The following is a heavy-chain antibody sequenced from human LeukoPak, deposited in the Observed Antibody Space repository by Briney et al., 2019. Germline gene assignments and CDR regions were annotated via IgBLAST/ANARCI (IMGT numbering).Heavy chain of an antibody. D-gene: IGHD1-14*01. CDR3: ARDRFPEGNDALDI. Sequence: GGSLRLSCAASGFIFSSYGMHWVRQAPGKGLEWVAFIRYDGSKKYYADSVKGRFTISRDNSKNTLYLQMNSLRAEDTAVYYCARDRFPEGNDALDIWGQGTMVTVSS. CDR2: IRYDGSKK. CDR1: GFIFSSYG. J-gene: IGHJ3*02. V-gene: IGHV3-30*02.